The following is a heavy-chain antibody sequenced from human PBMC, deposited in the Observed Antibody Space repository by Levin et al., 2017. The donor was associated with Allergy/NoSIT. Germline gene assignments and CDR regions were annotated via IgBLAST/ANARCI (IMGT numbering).Heavy chain of an antibody. CDR2: ITTSTSTM. V-gene: IGHV3-48*02. CDR1: GFTFSSYS. Sequence: GGSLRLSCGASGFTFSSYSMNWVRQAPGKGLEWVSYITTSTSTMYYADSVGGRFTISRDNAKNSLYLQMNSLRDEDTAVYYCARESDCSGGTCYGVDFWGQGTLVTVSS. D-gene: IGHD2-15*01. J-gene: IGHJ4*02. CDR3: ARESDCSGGTCYGVDF.